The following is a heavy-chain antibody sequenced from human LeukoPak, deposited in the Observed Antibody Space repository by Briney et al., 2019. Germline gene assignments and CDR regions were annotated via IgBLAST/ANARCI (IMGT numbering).Heavy chain of an antibody. CDR3: ARYYGSGSYYNGAFDY. J-gene: IGHJ4*02. D-gene: IGHD3-10*01. CDR2: ISAYNGNT. V-gene: IGHV1-18*01. Sequence: ASVTVSCTASGYTFTTYGISWVRQAPGQGLEWMGWISAYNGNTNYAQKLQGRVTMTTDTSTSTAYMELRSLRSDDTAVYYCARYYGSGSYYNGAFDYWGQGTLVTVSS. CDR1: GYTFTTYG.